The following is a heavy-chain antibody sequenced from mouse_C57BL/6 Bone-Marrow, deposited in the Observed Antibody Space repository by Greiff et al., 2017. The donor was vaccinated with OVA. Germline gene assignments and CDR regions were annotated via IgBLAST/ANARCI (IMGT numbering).Heavy chain of an antibody. CDR2: IYPRSGNT. D-gene: IGHD2-2*01. CDR1: GYTFTSYG. CDR3: ARKGALYYGYDGF. Sequence: VMLVESGAELARPGASVKLSCKASGYTFTSYGISWVKQRTGQGLEWIGEIYPRSGNTYYNEKFKGKATLTADKSSSTAYMELRSLTSYDSAVYFCARKGALYYGYDGFWGQGTLVTVSA. V-gene: IGHV1-81*01. J-gene: IGHJ3*01.